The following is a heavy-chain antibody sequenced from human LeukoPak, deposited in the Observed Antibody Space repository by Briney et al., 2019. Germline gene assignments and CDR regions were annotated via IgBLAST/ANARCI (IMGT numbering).Heavy chain of an antibody. D-gene: IGHD3-22*01. J-gene: IGHJ4*02. Sequence: PGGSLRLSCAASGFTFSSYEMNWFRQAPGKGLEWVSYISSSGSTIYYADSVKGRFTISRDNAKNSLYLQMNSLRAEDTAVYYCARDRAYYDSSGYYGDYFDYWGQGTLVTVSS. CDR2: ISSSGSTI. V-gene: IGHV3-48*03. CDR1: GFTFSSYE. CDR3: ARDRAYYDSSGYYGDYFDY.